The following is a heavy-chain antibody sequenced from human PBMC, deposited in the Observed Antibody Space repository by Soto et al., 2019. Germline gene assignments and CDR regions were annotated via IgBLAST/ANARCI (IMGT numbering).Heavy chain of an antibody. CDR3: ARAGGIVGATAADY. D-gene: IGHD1-26*01. CDR1: GGSISSGGYY. J-gene: IGHJ4*02. V-gene: IGHV4-31*03. CDR2: IYYSGST. Sequence: QVQLQESGPGLVKPSQTLSLTCTVSGGSISSGGYYWSWIRQHPGKGLEWIGYIYYSGSTYYNPALKGRVTISVGMSKIQASLKLSSVTAADTAVYYCARAGGIVGATAADYWGQGTLVTVSS.